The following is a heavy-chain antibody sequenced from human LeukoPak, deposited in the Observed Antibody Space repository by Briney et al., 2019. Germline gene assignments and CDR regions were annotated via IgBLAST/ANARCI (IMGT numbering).Heavy chain of an antibody. Sequence: PGRSLRLSCAASGFTFSSYAVHWVRQAPGKGLEWVSAISGSGGSTYYADSVKGRFTISRDNSKNTLYLQMNSLRAEDTAVYHCAKALRPNDYWGQGTLVTVSS. CDR3: AKALRPNDY. CDR1: GFTFSSYA. J-gene: IGHJ4*02. CDR2: ISGSGGST. V-gene: IGHV3-23*01.